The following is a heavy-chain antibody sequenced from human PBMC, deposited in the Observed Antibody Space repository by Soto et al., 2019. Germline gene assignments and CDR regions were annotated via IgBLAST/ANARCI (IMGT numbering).Heavy chain of an antibody. J-gene: IGHJ4*02. CDR1: GGSISSGGYY. Sequence: QVQLQESGPGLVKPSQTLSLTCTVSGGSISSGGYYWSWIRQHPGKGLEWIGYVYYSGSTYYNPSLKIRVSISVETSRNQFSLKLSSVTAADTAVYYCARVVVVVAATGCADNCDYWGQGSLVTVSS. CDR3: ARVVVVVAATGCADNCDY. CDR2: VYYSGST. D-gene: IGHD2-15*01. V-gene: IGHV4-31*03.